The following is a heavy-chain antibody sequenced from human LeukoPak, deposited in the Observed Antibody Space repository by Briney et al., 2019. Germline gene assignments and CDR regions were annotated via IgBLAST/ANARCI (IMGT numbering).Heavy chain of an antibody. CDR2: ISYDGSNK. V-gene: IGHV3-30-3*01. J-gene: IGHJ4*02. CDR1: GFTFSSYA. D-gene: IGHD2-2*02. Sequence: GSLRLSCAASGFTFSSYAMHWVRQAPGKGLEWVAVISYDGSNKYYADSVKGRFTISRDNSKNTLYLQMNSLRAEDTAVYYCASTVVPAAISRYYFDYWGQGTLVTVSS. CDR3: ASTVVPAAISRYYFDY.